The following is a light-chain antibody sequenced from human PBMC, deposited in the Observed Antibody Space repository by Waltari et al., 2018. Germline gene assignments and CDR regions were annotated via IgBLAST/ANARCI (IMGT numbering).Light chain of an antibody. CDR3: MHALQTPLT. J-gene: IGKJ4*01. Sequence: IVMTHTPLSLSVTPGEPASIPCRSSQSLLHRNGNTYLYWYLQKPGQPPRLLIYRVSNRFSGVPERFSGSGSGTDFTLKISRVEAEDVGVYYCMHALQTPLTFGGGTKLEIK. CDR1: QSLLHRNGNTY. CDR2: RVS. V-gene: IGKV2-29*02.